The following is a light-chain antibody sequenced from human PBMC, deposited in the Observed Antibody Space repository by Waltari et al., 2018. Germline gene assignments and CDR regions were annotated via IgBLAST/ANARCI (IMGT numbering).Light chain of an antibody. CDR2: EVG. J-gene: IGLJ2*01. CDR1: SSDVGDYNY. V-gene: IGLV2-14*01. CDR3: SSYTRSTTVV. Sequence: QSALTQPASVSGSPGQSITISCTGTSSDVGDYNYVSWYQQYPGKARKLIICEVGNRPSGVSNRVSGSKSGNTASLTISGLQAEDEADYYCSSYTRSTTVVFGGGTELTVL.